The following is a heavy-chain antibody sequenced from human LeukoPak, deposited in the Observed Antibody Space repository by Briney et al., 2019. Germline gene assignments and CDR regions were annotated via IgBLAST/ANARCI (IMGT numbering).Heavy chain of an antibody. V-gene: IGHV1-46*01. CDR1: GYTFTSYY. Sequence: ASVRVSCKASGYTFTSYYMHWVRQAPGQGLEWMGIINPSGGSTSYAQKFQGRVTMTRDTSISTAYMELSRLRSDDTAVYYCARALYYYDSSDYWGQGTLVTVSS. J-gene: IGHJ4*02. CDR3: ARALYYYDSSDY. CDR2: INPSGGST. D-gene: IGHD3-22*01.